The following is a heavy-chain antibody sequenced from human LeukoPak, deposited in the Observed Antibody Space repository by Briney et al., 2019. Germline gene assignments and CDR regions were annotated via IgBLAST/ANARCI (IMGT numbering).Heavy chain of an antibody. D-gene: IGHD3-9*01. Sequence: GGSLRLSCAASGFTFSSYTMNWIRQAPGKGLEWISFINTKSKAIYYADSVKGRFTISRDNARNLLHLQMNSLRAEDTALYFCVRDQDWAFDYWGQGTLVTVPS. J-gene: IGHJ4*02. V-gene: IGHV3-48*01. CDR3: VRDQDWAFDY. CDR2: INTKSKAI. CDR1: GFTFSSYT.